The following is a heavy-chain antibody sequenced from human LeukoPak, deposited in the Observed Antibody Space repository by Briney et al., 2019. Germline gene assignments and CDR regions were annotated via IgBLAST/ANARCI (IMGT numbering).Heavy chain of an antibody. V-gene: IGHV3-33*01. D-gene: IGHD6-13*01. J-gene: IGHJ6*02. Sequence: PGRSLRLSCAASGFTFSCYGVHWVRQAPGKGLEGVAVIWYDGSNKYYADSVKGRFTISRDNSKNTLYLQMNSLRAEDTAVSYCARRYSSSWYSSYGMDVWGQGTTVTVSS. CDR1: GFTFSCYG. CDR3: ARRYSSSWYSSYGMDV. CDR2: IWYDGSNK.